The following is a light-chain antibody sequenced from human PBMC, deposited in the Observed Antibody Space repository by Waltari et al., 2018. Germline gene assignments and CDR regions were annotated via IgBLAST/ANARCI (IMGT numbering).Light chain of an antibody. Sequence: QSALTQPASVSGSPGQSITISCTGTSSDVGGYNYVSWYQQQPGKAPKLMISDVSSRPAGVSNRFPGSKSCNTASLTISGLQAEGEADYYCSSYTSISTWVFGGGTKLTVL. J-gene: IGLJ3*02. CDR1: SSDVGGYNY. V-gene: IGLV2-14*03. CDR3: SSYTSISTWV. CDR2: DVS.